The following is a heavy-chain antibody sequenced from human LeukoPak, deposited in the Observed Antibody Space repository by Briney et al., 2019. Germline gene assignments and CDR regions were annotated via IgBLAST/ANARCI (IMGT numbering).Heavy chain of an antibody. CDR2: ISYDGSSK. D-gene: IGHD3-10*01. CDR1: GFTFSSYA. Sequence: GRSLRLSCAASGFTFSSYAMHWVRQAPGKGLEWVAVISYDGSSKYYADSVKGRFTISRDNSKNTLYLQMNSLRAEDTAVYYCARVYSHYGSGSYYNGYFDYWGQGTLVTVSS. V-gene: IGHV3-30*04. J-gene: IGHJ4*02. CDR3: ARVYSHYGSGSYYNGYFDY.